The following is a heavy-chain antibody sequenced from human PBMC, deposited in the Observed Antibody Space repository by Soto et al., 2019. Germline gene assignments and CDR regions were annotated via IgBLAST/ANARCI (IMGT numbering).Heavy chain of an antibody. CDR3: TSLYSSGPKAYYYGMDV. CDR2: VRSKADSYAT. D-gene: IGHD6-19*01. J-gene: IGHJ6*02. Sequence: GGSRRLSCAASGVTFSGSAMHWVRQASGKGLEWGGRVRSKADSYATAYGASGKGRFTISRDDSKNTAYLQMTRLKTADTAVYYCTSLYSSGPKAYYYGMDVWGQGTTVTVSS. CDR1: GVTFSGSA. V-gene: IGHV3-73*01.